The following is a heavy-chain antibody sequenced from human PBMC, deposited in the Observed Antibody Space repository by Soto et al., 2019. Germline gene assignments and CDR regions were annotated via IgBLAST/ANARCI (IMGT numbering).Heavy chain of an antibody. CDR2: IYDSGST. CDR3: ARGREWSPVYYFDY. CDR1: GGSISSGGYY. V-gene: IGHV4-31*03. J-gene: IGHJ4*02. D-gene: IGHD3-3*01. Sequence: SETLYLTCSVSGGSISSGGYYWSWFRQHPGKGLEWIGYIYDSGSTYYDSSLKSRVIISVDTPKNQFSLKMSSVTAADTAVYYCARGREWSPVYYFDYWGQGTLVTVSS.